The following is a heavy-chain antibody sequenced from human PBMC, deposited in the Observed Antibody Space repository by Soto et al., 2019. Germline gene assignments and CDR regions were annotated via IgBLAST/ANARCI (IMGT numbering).Heavy chain of an antibody. J-gene: IGHJ3*02. CDR2: ISGSGGST. V-gene: IGHV3-23*01. Sequence: GVSLRLSCAASGFTFSSYAMSWVRQAPGKGLEWVSAISGSGGSTYYADSVKGRFTISRDNSKNTLYLQMNSLRAEDTAVYYCAKDFRARIWGSYRYNVNAFDIWGQGTMVTVS. CDR3: AKDFRARIWGSYRYNVNAFDI. CDR1: GFTFSSYA. D-gene: IGHD3-16*02.